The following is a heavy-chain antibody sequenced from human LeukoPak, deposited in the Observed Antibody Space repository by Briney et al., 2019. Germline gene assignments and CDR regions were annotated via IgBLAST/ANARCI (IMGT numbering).Heavy chain of an antibody. V-gene: IGHV3-48*01. CDR3: ARDRWSDY. Sequence: GGSLRLSCAASGFTFSSYSMHWVRQAPGKGLEWVSYISSSSSTIYYADSVKGRFTISRDNAKNSLYLQMNSLRAEDTAVYYCARDRWSDYWGQGTLVTVSS. D-gene: IGHD3-3*01. CDR2: ISSSSSTI. J-gene: IGHJ4*02. CDR1: GFTFSSYS.